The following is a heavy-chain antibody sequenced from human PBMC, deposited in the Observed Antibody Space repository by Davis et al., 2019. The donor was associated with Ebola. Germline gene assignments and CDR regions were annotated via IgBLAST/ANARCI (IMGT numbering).Heavy chain of an antibody. Sequence: AASVKVSCKASGGTFSSYAISWVRQAPGQGLEWMGGIIPIFGTANYAQKFQGRVTITADESTSTAYMEQSSLRSEDTAVYYCARAPGGYSYADWGQGTLVTVSS. D-gene: IGHD5-18*01. CDR3: ARAPGGYSYAD. J-gene: IGHJ4*02. CDR1: GGTFSSYA. CDR2: IIPIFGTA. V-gene: IGHV1-69*13.